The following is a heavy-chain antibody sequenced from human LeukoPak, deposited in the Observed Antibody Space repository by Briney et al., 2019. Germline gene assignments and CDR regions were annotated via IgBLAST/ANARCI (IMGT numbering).Heavy chain of an antibody. Sequence: GGSLRLSCAASGFTLSSYSMNWVRQAPGKGLEWVSHISSSSSTIYYADSVKGRFTISRDNAKNSLYLQMNSLRAEDTAVYYCASHMVRGVMDWFDPWGQGTLVTVSS. CDR3: ASHMVRGVMDWFDP. D-gene: IGHD3-10*01. CDR1: GFTLSSYS. V-gene: IGHV3-48*01. CDR2: ISSSSSTI. J-gene: IGHJ5*02.